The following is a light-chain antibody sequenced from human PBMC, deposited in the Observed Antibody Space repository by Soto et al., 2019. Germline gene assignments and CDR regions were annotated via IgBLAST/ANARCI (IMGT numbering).Light chain of an antibody. CDR1: SSDVGGYDY. CDR3: CSYAGSSNWV. V-gene: IGLV2-23*02. CDR2: EVS. Sequence: QSALTQPASVSGSPGQSITISCTGTSSDVGGYDYVSWYQLHPGKAPKLMVFEVSNRPSGVSYRFSGSKSGNTAALTISGLQAEDEADYYCCSYAGSSNWVFGGGTKVTVL. J-gene: IGLJ3*02.